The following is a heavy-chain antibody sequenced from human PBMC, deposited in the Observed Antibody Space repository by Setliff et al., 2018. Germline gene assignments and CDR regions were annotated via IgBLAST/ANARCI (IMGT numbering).Heavy chain of an antibody. CDR1: GGSISSYY. V-gene: IGHV4-4*07. Sequence: SETLSLTCTVSGGSISSYYWSWIRQPAGKGLEWIEHIYIGGSANYNPSLKSRVTMSIDTSKNQFSLKLTSVTAADTAVYYCATGDVYDSSAFFSDWFDPWGQGTLVTVSS. J-gene: IGHJ5*02. CDR3: ATGDVYDSSAFFSDWFDP. CDR2: IYIGGSA. D-gene: IGHD3-22*01.